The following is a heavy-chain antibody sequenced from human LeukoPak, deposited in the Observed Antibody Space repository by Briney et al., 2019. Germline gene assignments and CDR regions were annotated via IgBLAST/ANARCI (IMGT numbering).Heavy chain of an antibody. CDR1: GYRFTSYW. V-gene: IGHV5-51*01. CDR2: IYPGYSDT. J-gene: IGHJ3*02. CDR3: ARRFYYYDSSGSGDAFDI. D-gene: IGHD3-22*01. Sequence: GESLKISCKGSGYRFTSYWIGWVRHMPGKCLEWMGIIYPGYSDTRYRPSFQGQVTISADKSISTAYLQWSSLKASDTAMYYCARRFYYYDSSGSGDAFDIWGQGTMVSVSS.